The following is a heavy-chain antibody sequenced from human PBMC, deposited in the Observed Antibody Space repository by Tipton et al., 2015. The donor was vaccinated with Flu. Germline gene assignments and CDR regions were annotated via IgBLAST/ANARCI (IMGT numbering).Heavy chain of an antibody. CDR3: ARVATLDVPFDP. V-gene: IGHV4-39*07. Sequence: LRLSCTVSGGSISSSSYYWGWIRQPPGKGLEWMGSIYYSGSTYYNPSLKSRVTISVDTSKNQFSLKLSSVTAADTAVYYCARVATLDVPFDPWGQGTLVTVSS. CDR2: IYYSGST. J-gene: IGHJ5*02. CDR1: GGSISSSSYY. D-gene: IGHD2/OR15-2a*01.